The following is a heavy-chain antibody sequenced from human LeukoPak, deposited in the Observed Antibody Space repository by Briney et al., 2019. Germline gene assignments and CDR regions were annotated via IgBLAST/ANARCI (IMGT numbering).Heavy chain of an antibody. CDR3: ARFSPYSYYGMDG. V-gene: IGHV4-59*01. J-gene: IGHJ6*02. CDR1: GGSISSYY. Sequence: PSETLSLTCTVSGGSISSYYWSWIRQPPGKGLEWIGYIYYSGSTNYNPSLKSRVTISVDTSKNQFSLKLSSVTAADTAVYYCARFSPYSYYGMDGWGQGTTVTVSS. CDR2: IYYSGST. D-gene: IGHD2/OR15-2a*01.